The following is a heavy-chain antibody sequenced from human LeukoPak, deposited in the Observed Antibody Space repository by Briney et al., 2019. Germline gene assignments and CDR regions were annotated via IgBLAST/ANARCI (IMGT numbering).Heavy chain of an antibody. CDR3: ARSNYGSGSSAIDY. CDR1: GGTFSSYA. J-gene: IGHJ4*02. Sequence: SVKVSCKPSGGTFSSYAISWVRQAPGQGLEWMGRIIPIFGTANYAQKFQGRVTITTDESTSTAYMELSSLRSEDTAVYYCARSNYGSGSSAIDYWGQGTLVTVSS. V-gene: IGHV1-69*05. CDR2: IIPIFGTA. D-gene: IGHD3-10*01.